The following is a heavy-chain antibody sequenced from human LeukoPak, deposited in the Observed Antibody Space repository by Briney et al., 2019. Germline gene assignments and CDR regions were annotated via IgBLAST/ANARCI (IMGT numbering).Heavy chain of an antibody. CDR3: ARGRNNRPVGY. D-gene: IGHD2/OR15-2a*01. Sequence: TSETLSLTCTVSGGSISSYYWSWIRQPPGKGLEWIGYIYYSGSTNYNPSLKSRVTISVDTSKNQFSLKLSSVTAADTAVYYCARGRNNRPVGYWGQGTLVTVSS. V-gene: IGHV4-59*12. CDR2: IYYSGST. CDR1: GGSISSYY. J-gene: IGHJ4*02.